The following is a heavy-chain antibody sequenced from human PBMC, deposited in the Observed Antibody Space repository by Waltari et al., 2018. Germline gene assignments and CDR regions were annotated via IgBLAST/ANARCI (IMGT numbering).Heavy chain of an antibody. CDR2: INPNSGGT. V-gene: IGHV1-2*06. CDR1: GYTFTGYY. J-gene: IGHJ6*03. D-gene: IGHD3-3*01. CDR3: ARDCPHYDFWSYMDV. Sequence: QVQLVQSGAEVKKPGASVKVSCKASGYTFTGYYLHWVRQAPGQGLEWMGRINPNSGGTNYAQKFQGRVTMTRDTSISTAYMELSRLRSDDTAVYYCARDCPHYDFWSYMDVWGKGTTVTVSS.